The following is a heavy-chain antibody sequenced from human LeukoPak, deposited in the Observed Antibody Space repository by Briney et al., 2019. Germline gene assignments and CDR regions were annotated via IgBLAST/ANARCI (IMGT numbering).Heavy chain of an antibody. CDR2: IYSGGST. CDR1: GFTVSSNY. D-gene: IGHD6-13*01. Sequence: GGSLRLSCAASGFTVSSNYMSWVRQAPGKGLEWVSVIYSGGSTYYADSVKGRFAISRHNSKNTPYLQMNSLRAEDTAVYYCARVKTAAADLDYWGQGTLVTVCS. CDR3: ARVKTAAADLDY. J-gene: IGHJ4*02. V-gene: IGHV3-53*04.